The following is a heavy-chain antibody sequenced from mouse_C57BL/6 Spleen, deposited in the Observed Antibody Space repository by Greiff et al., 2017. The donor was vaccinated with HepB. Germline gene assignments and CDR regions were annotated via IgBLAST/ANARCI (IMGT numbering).Heavy chain of an antibody. J-gene: IGHJ1*03. V-gene: IGHV5-4*01. CDR3: ARGSDYYGSRGYFDV. CDR1: GFTFSSYA. Sequence: EVQGVESGGGLVKPGGSLKLSCAASGFTFSSYAMSWVRQTPEKRLEWVATISDGGSYTYYPDNVKGRFTISRDNAKNNLYLQMSHLKSEDTAMYYCARGSDYYGSRGYFDVWGTGTTVTVSS. CDR2: ISDGGSYT. D-gene: IGHD1-1*01.